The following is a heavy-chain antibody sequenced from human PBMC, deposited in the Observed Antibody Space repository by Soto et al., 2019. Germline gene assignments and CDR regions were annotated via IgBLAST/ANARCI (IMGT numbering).Heavy chain of an antibody. V-gene: IGHV4-34*01. CDR2: INHSGST. CDR1: GGSFCGYY. D-gene: IGHD3-10*01. J-gene: IGHJ5*02. CDR3: ARGTGDGSGSVVKDYYNWFDP. Sequence: HSETLSLSCAVCGGSFCGYYWSWIRKPPGKGLEWIGEINHSGSTNYNPSLKSRVTISVDTSKNQFSLKLSSVTAADTAVYYCARGTGDGSGSVVKDYYNWFDPWGQGTLVTVSS.